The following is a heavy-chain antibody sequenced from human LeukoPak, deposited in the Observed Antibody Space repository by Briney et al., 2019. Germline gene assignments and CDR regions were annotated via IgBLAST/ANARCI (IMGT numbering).Heavy chain of an antibody. D-gene: IGHD6-13*01. Sequence: PSETLSLTCAVYGGSFGGYYWSWIRQPPGKGLEWIGEINHSGSTNYNPSLKSRVTISVDTSKNQFSLKLSSVTAADTAVYYCARSLLWSSSRRFDPWGQGTLVTVSS. CDR2: INHSGST. V-gene: IGHV4-34*01. J-gene: IGHJ5*02. CDR1: GGSFGGYY. CDR3: ARSLLWSSSRRFDP.